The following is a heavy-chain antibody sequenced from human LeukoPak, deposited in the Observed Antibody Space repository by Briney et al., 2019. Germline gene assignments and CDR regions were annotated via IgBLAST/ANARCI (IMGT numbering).Heavy chain of an antibody. Sequence: GGSLRLSCAASGFDFTSYSFNWVRQAPGKGLEWVSAISRSGDDTYYADSMKGRFTISRDNAKNSLFLQMSSLRVEDTAVYYCARDNAHADYCTAGSCFPWYFDHWGQGTLVSVSS. V-gene: IGHV3-21*06. J-gene: IGHJ1*01. CDR3: ARDNAHADYCTAGSCFPWYFDH. D-gene: IGHD2-15*01. CDR1: GFDFTSYS. CDR2: ISRSGDDT.